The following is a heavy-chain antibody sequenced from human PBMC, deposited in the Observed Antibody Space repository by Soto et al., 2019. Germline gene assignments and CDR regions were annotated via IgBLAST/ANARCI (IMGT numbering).Heavy chain of an antibody. J-gene: IGHJ4*02. D-gene: IGHD1-26*01. Sequence: EVQLVESGGGLVQPGGSLRLSCAASGFTVSNNYMSWARQAPGKGLEWVSLIYSAGSTYYADSVKGRFTISRDNAKNTLYFKMTSRGGGDRAVYYCAGNSHKVDWGQGTLGTVSS. CDR1: GFTVSNNY. CDR3: AGNSHKVD. CDR2: IYSAGST. V-gene: IGHV3-66*01.